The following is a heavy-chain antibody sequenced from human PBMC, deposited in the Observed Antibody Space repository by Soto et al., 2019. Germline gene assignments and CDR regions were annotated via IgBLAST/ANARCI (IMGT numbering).Heavy chain of an antibody. Sequence: SETLSLTCTVSGGSIRDYFWTWIRQPPGKGLEWIGYIYYSGSTYYNPSLKSRVSISVDTSRDQFSLKLSSVTAADTAVYYCARGPVVVVSAPYYFDYWGQGTRVTVSS. CDR2: IYYSGST. D-gene: IGHD2-21*01. CDR1: GGSIRDYF. J-gene: IGHJ4*02. CDR3: ARGPVVVVSAPYYFDY. V-gene: IGHV4-59*08.